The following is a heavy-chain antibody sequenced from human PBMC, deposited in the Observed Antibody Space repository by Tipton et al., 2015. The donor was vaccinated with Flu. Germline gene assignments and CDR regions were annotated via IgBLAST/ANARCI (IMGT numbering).Heavy chain of an antibody. D-gene: IGHD3-10*01. J-gene: IGHJ6*02. V-gene: IGHV3-7*01. CDR1: GFTFSSYW. Sequence: KPSCAASGFTFSSYWMSWVRQAPGKGLEWVANIKQDGSEKNYVDSVKGRFTISRDNAKNSLYLQMNSLRAEDTAVYYCVRDRGTVVRGNLISRMDVWGQGTTVTVSS. CDR2: IKQDGSEK. CDR3: VRDRGTVVRGNLISRMDV.